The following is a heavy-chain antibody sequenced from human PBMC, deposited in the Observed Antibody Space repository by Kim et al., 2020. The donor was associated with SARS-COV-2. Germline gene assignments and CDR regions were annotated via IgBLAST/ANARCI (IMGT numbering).Heavy chain of an antibody. Sequence: SETLSLTCAVYGGSFSGYYWSWIRQPPGKGLEWIGEINHSGSTNYNPSLKSRVTISVDTSKNQFSLKLSSVTAADTAVYYCARERTMIVEPMDAFDIWGQGTMVTVSS. CDR1: GGSFSGYY. CDR2: INHSGST. D-gene: IGHD3-22*01. V-gene: IGHV4-34*01. J-gene: IGHJ3*02. CDR3: ARERTMIVEPMDAFDI.